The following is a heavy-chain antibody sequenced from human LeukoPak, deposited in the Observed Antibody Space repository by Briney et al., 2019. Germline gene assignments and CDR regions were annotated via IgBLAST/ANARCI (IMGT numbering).Heavy chain of an antibody. J-gene: IGHJ6*03. CDR1: GGSISSGGYS. Sequence: SQTLSLTCAVSGGSISSGGYSWSWIRQPPGKGLEWIGYIYYSGSTYYNPSLKSRVTISVDTSKNQFSLKLSSVTAADTAVYYCARDRGSDYGDYTREDYYMDVWGKGTTVTVSS. CDR3: ARDRGSDYGDYTREDYYMDV. CDR2: IYYSGST. V-gene: IGHV4-30-4*07. D-gene: IGHD4-17*01.